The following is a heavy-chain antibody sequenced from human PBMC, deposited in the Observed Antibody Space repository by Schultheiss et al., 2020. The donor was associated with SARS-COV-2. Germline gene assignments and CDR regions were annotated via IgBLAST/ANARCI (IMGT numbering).Heavy chain of an antibody. CDR1: GFTFDDYA. J-gene: IGHJ6*03. CDR3: ARDLFARIFGVVRDYYYYMDV. CDR2: ISWNSGSI. Sequence: GGSLRLSCAASGFTFDDYAMHWVRQAPGKGLEWVSGISWNSGSIGYADSVKGRFTISRDNAKNSLYLQMNSLRAEDTAVYYCARDLFARIFGVVRDYYYYMDVWGKGTTVTVSS. V-gene: IGHV3-9*01. D-gene: IGHD3-3*01.